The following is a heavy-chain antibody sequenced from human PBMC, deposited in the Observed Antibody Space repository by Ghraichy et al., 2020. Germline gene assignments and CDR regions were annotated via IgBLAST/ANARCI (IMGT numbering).Heavy chain of an antibody. Sequence: GGSLRLSCTASGFTFGDYAMSWFRQAPGKGLEWVGFIRSKAYGGTTEYAASVKGRFTISRDDSKSIAYLQMNSLKTEDTAVYYCTREWSEGGYSGYDGAFDIWGQGTMVTVSS. CDR3: TREWSEGGYSGYDGAFDI. CDR2: IRSKAYGGTT. CDR1: GFTFGDYA. V-gene: IGHV3-49*03. J-gene: IGHJ3*02. D-gene: IGHD5-12*01.